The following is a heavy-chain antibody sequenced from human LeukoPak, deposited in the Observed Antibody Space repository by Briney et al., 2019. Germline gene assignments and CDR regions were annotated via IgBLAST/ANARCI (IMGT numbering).Heavy chain of an antibody. CDR1: VYTFTSYD. Sequence: ASVKASCKASVYTFTSYDMNWVRQATGQGLEWMGWMNPNSGNTGYAQKFQGRVTMTRNTSISTAYMELSSLRSEDTAVYYCARIDCGTDYWGQGTLVTVSS. V-gene: IGHV1-8*02. J-gene: IGHJ4*02. CDR3: ARIDCGTDY. D-gene: IGHD2-21*02. CDR2: MNPNSGNT.